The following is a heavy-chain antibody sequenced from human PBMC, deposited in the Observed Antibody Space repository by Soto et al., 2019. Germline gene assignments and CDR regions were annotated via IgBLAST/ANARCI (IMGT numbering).Heavy chain of an antibody. Sequence: GMGLEWIGYIHYSGSTKCKPSLKSRVTISIDTSKSQFSLTLSSVTAADTALYYCARSYGDSSSWPFDYWGQGTLVTSPQ. CDR3: ARSYGDSSSWPFDY. J-gene: IGHJ4*02. CDR2: IHYSGST. D-gene: IGHD6-13*01. V-gene: IGHV4-59*12.